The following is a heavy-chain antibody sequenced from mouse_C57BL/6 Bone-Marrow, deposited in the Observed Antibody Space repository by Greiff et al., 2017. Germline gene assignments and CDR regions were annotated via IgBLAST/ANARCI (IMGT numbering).Heavy chain of an antibody. V-gene: IGHV1-7*01. D-gene: IGHD1-1*01. CDR3: ARRYYGSGYFDV. CDR1: GYTFTSYW. CDR2: INPSSGYT. J-gene: IGHJ1*03. Sequence: QVQLQQSGAELAKPGASVKLSCKASGYTFTSYWMHWVKQRPGQGLEWIGYINPSSGYTKYNQKFKDKATWTADKSSSTAYMQLSSLTYEDSAVYYCARRYYGSGYFDVWGTGTTVTVSS.